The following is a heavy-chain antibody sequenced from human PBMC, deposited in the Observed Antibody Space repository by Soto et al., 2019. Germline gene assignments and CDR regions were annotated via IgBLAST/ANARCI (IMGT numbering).Heavy chain of an antibody. Sequence: SETLSLTCTVSGGSVSSGSYYWSWIRQPPGKGLEWIGYIYYSGSTNYNPSLKSRVTISVDTSKNQFSLKLSSVTAADTAVYYCASELGKYSSSWYDAFDIWGQGTMVTVSS. CDR3: ASELGKYSSSWYDAFDI. CDR2: IYYSGST. V-gene: IGHV4-61*01. D-gene: IGHD6-13*01. J-gene: IGHJ3*02. CDR1: GGSVSSGSYY.